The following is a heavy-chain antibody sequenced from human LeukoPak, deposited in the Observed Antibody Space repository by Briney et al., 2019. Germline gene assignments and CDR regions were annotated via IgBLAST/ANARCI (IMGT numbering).Heavy chain of an antibody. J-gene: IGHJ5*02. CDR3: ARRVGDSSSWFWGLWFFDP. D-gene: IGHD6-13*01. CDR2: MNPNSGNT. V-gene: IGHV1-8*01. CDR1: GYTFTSYD. Sequence: ASVKVSCKASGYTFTSYDINWVRQATGQGLEWMGWMNPNSGNTGYAQKFQGRVTMTRNTSISTAYMELSSLGSEDTAVHYCARRVGDSSSWFWGLWFFDPWGQGTLVTVSS.